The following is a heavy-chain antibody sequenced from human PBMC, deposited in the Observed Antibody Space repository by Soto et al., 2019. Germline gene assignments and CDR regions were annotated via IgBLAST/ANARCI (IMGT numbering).Heavy chain of an antibody. CDR2: MNPNSGNT. CDR3: ARADFWSGYYHYYYYYYMDV. V-gene: IGHV1-8*01. CDR1: GYTFTSYD. Sequence: ASVKVSCKASGYTFTSYDINWVRQDTGQGLEWMGWMNPNSGNTGYAQKFQGRVTMTRNTSISTAYMELSSLRSEDTAVYYCARADFWSGYYHYYYYYYMDVWGKGTTVTVS. J-gene: IGHJ6*03. D-gene: IGHD3-3*01.